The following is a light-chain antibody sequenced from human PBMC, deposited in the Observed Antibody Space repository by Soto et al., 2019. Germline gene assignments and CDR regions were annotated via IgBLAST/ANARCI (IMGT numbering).Light chain of an antibody. J-gene: IGKJ3*01. CDR2: GAS. Sequence: DFQMTQSPSSLSASVGDTVTITCRASPGISHYLAWYQQKPGKSPTLLIYGASTLQPGVPSRFSGRGSGTDFTLTIGSLQPEDFATYHCQNYNSAPFTFGPGTKVEVK. CDR1: PGISHY. CDR3: QNYNSAPFT. V-gene: IGKV1-27*01.